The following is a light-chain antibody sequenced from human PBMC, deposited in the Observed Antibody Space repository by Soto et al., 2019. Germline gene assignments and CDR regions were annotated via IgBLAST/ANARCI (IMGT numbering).Light chain of an antibody. J-gene: IGKJ2*01. Sequence: EIVLTQSPGTLSLSPGERATLSCRASQSVNSRFLAWYQQKPGQAPRLLMYGASTRATGIPDRFSGSGSGADFTLTTSRLEPEDFAVYYCQQYGSSPPMYTFGQGTKLEIK. CDR3: QQYGSSPPMYT. CDR1: QSVNSRF. V-gene: IGKV3-20*01. CDR2: GAS.